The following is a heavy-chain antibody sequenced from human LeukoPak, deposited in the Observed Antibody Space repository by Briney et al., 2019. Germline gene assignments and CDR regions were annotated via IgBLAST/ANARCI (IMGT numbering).Heavy chain of an antibody. CDR2: ISTTATTI. D-gene: IGHD2-15*01. CDR1: GFTFSSYW. CDR3: ARGKRYCSGGSCYGGYYYYYGMDV. J-gene: IGHJ6*02. V-gene: IGHV3-48*04. Sequence: GGSLRLSCAASGFTFSSYWMSWVRQAPGKGLEWVSYISTTATTIYYADSVKGRFTISRDNAKNSLYLQMNSLRAEDTAVYYCARGKRYCSGGSCYGGYYYYYGMDVWGQGTTVTVSS.